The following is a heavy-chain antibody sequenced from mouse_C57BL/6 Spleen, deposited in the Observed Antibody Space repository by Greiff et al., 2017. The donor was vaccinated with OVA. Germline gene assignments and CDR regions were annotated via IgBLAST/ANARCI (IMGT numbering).Heavy chain of an antibody. J-gene: IGHJ3*01. CDR3: ARGDYYGPAWFAY. V-gene: IGHV5-17*01. D-gene: IGHD1-1*01. Sequence: EVQRVESGGGLVKPGGSLKLSCAASGFTFSDYGMHWVRQAPEKGLEWVAYISSGSSTIYYADTVKGRFTISRDNAKNTLFLQMTSLRSEDTAMYYCARGDYYGPAWFAYWGQGTLVTVSA. CDR1: GFTFSDYG. CDR2: ISSGSSTI.